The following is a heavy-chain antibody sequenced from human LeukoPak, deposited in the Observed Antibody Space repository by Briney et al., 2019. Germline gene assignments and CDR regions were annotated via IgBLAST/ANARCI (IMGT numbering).Heavy chain of an antibody. D-gene: IGHD4-23*01. CDR2: INPNSGGT. V-gene: IGHV1-2*02. J-gene: IGHJ4*02. CDR1: VYTFTGYY. CDR3: ARVGDYGGTPPFDY. Sequence: GASVNVSCKASVYTFTGYYMHWVRQAPGQGLEWMGWINPNSGGTNYAQKFQGRVTMTRDTSISTAYMELSRLRSDDTAVYYCARVGDYGGTPPFDYWGQGTLVTVSS.